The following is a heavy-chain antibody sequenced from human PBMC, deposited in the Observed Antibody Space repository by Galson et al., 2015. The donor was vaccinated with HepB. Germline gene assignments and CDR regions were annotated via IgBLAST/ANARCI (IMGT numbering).Heavy chain of an antibody. V-gene: IGHV3-30-3*01. CDR2: ISYNGGNK. CDR3: VRDRDPSGIVVAPVAFDI. D-gene: IGHD2-15*01. CDR1: VFTFSNYD. J-gene: IGHJ3*02. Sequence: SLRLSCAASVFTFSNYDMHWVRQAPGKGLEWVAVISYNGGNKHYADSVKGRFTISRDNSQNTVDLQMNSLRAEDTAVYYCVRDRDPSGIVVAPVAFDIWGHGTMVTVSS.